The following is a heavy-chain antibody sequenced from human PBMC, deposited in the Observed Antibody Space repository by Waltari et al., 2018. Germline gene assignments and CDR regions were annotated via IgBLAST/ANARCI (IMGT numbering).Heavy chain of an antibody. D-gene: IGHD3-10*01. CDR2: ISSSSSTK. CDR3: ARDSRGIEDY. CDR1: GFTFSRYS. Sequence: EVQLVESGGGLVQPGGSLRLSCAASGFTFSRYSMNWVRRAPGKGLEWISYISSSSSTKYYADSVKGRFSISRDNAKNSLYLQMNSLRAEDTALYYCARDSRGIEDYWGQGTLVTVSS. V-gene: IGHV3-48*01. J-gene: IGHJ4*02.